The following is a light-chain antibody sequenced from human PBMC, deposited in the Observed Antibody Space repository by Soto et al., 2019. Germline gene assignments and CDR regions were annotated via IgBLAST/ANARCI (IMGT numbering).Light chain of an antibody. CDR2: GAS. CDR3: QQYGGSGT. CDR1: QSVSNNY. V-gene: IGKV3-20*01. J-gene: IGKJ1*01. Sequence: EIVLTQSPGTLSLSPGERATLSCRASQSVSNNYLAWYQQKPGQAPRLLIYGASNRATGIPDRFSGSGSGTDFTLTISRLEPEDFAVYYCQQYGGSGTFGQGTKVDIE.